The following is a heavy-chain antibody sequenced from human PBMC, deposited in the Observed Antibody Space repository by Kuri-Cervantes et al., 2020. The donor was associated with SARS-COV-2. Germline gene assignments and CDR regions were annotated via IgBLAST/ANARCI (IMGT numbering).Heavy chain of an antibody. Sequence: GESLKISCAASGFTFSSYSMNWVRQAPGKGLEWVSSISSSSSYIYYADSVKGRFTISRDNAKNSLYLQMNSLRAEDTAVYYCATDWVLSRVVISYGMDVWGQGTTVTVSS. CDR1: GFTFSSYS. V-gene: IGHV3-21*01. CDR3: ATDWVLSRVVISYGMDV. J-gene: IGHJ6*02. CDR2: ISSSSSYI. D-gene: IGHD3-3*01.